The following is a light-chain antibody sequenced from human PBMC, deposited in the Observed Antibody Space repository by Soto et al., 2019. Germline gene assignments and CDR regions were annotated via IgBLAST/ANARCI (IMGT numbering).Light chain of an antibody. J-gene: IGKJ3*01. CDR3: KQYNNWPPVT. CDR1: QRVYNN. V-gene: IGKV3-15*01. CDR2: GAS. Sequence: EIVMTQSPATLYVSPGERATLYCRARQRVYNNLAWYEQKPGQAPRLLIYGASTRATGIPARFSGSGSGTEFTLTISSLQSEDFAVYYCKQYNNWPPVTFGPGTKVDI.